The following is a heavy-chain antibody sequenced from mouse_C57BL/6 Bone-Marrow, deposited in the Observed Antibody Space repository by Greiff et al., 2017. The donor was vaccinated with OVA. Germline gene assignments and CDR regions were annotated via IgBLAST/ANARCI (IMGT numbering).Heavy chain of an antibody. CDR1: GYTFTDYN. CDR2: INPNNGGT. V-gene: IGHV1-18*01. Sequence: EVKLVESGPELVKPGASVKIPCKASGYTFTDYNMDWVKQSHGKSLEWIGDINPNNGGTIYNQKFKGKATLTVDKSSSTAYMELRSLTSEDTAVYYCARGGLFGDVWGTGTTVTVSS. J-gene: IGHJ1*03. D-gene: IGHD1-1*01. CDR3: ARGGLFGDV.